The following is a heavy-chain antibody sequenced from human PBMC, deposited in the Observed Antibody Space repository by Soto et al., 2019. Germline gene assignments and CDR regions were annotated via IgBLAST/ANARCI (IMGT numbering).Heavy chain of an antibody. Sequence: DVQLVESGGGLIQPGGPWDLPVPPFGSPSVAKNTLPGSARLQGRGLEWVSAVYDVDGTYYADSVKGRFTISRDSSKSIVYLQMNSLRPDDTAIYYCASWLLQEHAYDVWGLGTTVTVSS. CDR1: GSPSVAKNT. V-gene: IGHV3-53*01. CDR2: VYDVDGT. CDR3: ASWLLQEHAYDV. J-gene: IGHJ3*01. D-gene: IGHD3-22*01.